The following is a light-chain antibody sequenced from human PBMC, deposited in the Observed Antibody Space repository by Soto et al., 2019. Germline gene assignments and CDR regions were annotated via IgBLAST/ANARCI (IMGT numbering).Light chain of an antibody. J-gene: IGLJ1*01. Sequence: QSVLTQPASVSGSPGQSITISCTGTSSDLGGYNYVSWYQQHPGKAPKLMIYEVSNRPSGVSNRFSGSKSGNTASLTISGLQADDEADYYCCSLTTSHTYVFGSGTKLTVL. V-gene: IGLV2-14*01. CDR3: CSLTTSHTYV. CDR2: EVS. CDR1: SSDLGGYNY.